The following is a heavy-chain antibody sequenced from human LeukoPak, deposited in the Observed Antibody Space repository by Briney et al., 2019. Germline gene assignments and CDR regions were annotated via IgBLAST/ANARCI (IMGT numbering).Heavy chain of an antibody. CDR1: GFTFSSYG. V-gene: IGHV3-30*18. Sequence: GGSLRLSCAASGFTFSSYGMHWVRQAPGKGLEWVAIISYDGSKKYYGDSVKGRFTISRDNSKNTLYLQMNSLRAEDTAVYYCAKAYYGSGSPLDWFDPWGQGTLVTVSS. CDR2: ISYDGSKK. J-gene: IGHJ5*02. D-gene: IGHD3-10*01. CDR3: AKAYYGSGSPLDWFDP.